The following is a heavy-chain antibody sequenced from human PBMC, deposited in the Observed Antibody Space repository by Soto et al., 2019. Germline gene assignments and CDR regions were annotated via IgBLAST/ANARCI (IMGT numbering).Heavy chain of an antibody. J-gene: IGHJ6*02. V-gene: IGHV3-74*01. Sequence: GGSLRLSCAASGFTFSSYWMHWVRQAPGKGLVWVSRINSDGSSTSYADSVKGRFTISRDNAKNTLYLQMNSLRAEDTAVYYGARDIVGATTALYYYYGMDVWGQGTTVTVSS. D-gene: IGHD1-26*01. CDR1: GFTFSSYW. CDR2: INSDGSST. CDR3: ARDIVGATTALYYYYGMDV.